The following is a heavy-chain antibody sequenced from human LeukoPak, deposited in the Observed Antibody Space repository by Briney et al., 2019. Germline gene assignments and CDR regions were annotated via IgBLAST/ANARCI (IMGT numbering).Heavy chain of an antibody. CDR1: GGSISSSSYY. Sequence: PSETLSLTCTVSGGSISSSSYYWGWIRQPPGKGLEWIGSVYYSGSTNYNPSLKSRVTISADTSKNQFSLKLSSVTAADTAMYYCARCPPDYYDSRDLGYFDYWGQGTLVTVSS. V-gene: IGHV4-39*07. CDR2: VYYSGST. J-gene: IGHJ4*02. D-gene: IGHD3-22*01. CDR3: ARCPPDYYDSRDLGYFDY.